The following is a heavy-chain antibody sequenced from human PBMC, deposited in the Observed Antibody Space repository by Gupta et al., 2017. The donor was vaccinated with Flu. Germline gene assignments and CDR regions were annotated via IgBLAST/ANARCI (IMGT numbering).Heavy chain of an antibody. J-gene: IGHJ6*02. V-gene: IGHV4-34*01. Sequence: SGYYWSWIRQPPGKGLEWIGEINHSGSTNYNPSLKSRVTISVDTSKNQFSLKLSSVTAADTAVYYCARVAIWNDVYGMDVWGQGTTVTVSS. CDR2: INHSGST. CDR3: ARVAIWNDVYGMDV. CDR1: SGYY. D-gene: IGHD1-1*01.